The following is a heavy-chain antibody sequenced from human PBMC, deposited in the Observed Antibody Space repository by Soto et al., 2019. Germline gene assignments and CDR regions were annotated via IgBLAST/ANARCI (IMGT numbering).Heavy chain of an antibody. V-gene: IGHV4-31*03. CDR2: IYYSGST. J-gene: IGHJ6*03. CDR3: ARVSSGYDRQIYYYYYYMDV. CDR1: GGSISSGGYY. D-gene: IGHD5-12*01. Sequence: SETLSLTCTVSGGSISSGGYYWSWIRQHPGKGLEWIGYIYYSGSTYYNPSLKSRVTISVDTSKNQFSLKLSSVTAADTAVYYCARVSSGYDRQIYYYYYYMDVWGKGTTVTVSS.